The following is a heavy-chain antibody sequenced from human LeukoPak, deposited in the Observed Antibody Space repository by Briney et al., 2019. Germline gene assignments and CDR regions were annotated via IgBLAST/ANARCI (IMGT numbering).Heavy chain of an antibody. J-gene: IGHJ3*02. Sequence: PGRSLRLSCAASGFTFSSYGMHWVRQGPGKGLEWVAVIWYDGSNKYYADSVKGRFTISRDNSKNTLYLQMNSLRAEDTAVYYCARGGYSYGHDAFDIWGQGTMVTVSS. D-gene: IGHD5-18*01. CDR2: IWYDGSNK. CDR3: ARGGYSYGHDAFDI. V-gene: IGHV3-33*01. CDR1: GFTFSSYG.